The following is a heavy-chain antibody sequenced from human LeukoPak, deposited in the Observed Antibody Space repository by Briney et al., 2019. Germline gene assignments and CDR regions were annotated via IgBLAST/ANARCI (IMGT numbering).Heavy chain of an antibody. Sequence: GGSLRLSCAASGFTFSSYSMNWVRQAPGKGLEWVSSISSSSSYIYYADSVKGRFTISRDNAKNSLYLQMNSLRAEDTAVYYCARAPIAVAGTDYWGQGTLFTVSS. J-gene: IGHJ4*02. D-gene: IGHD6-19*01. CDR2: ISSSSSYI. CDR1: GFTFSSYS. V-gene: IGHV3-21*01. CDR3: ARAPIAVAGTDY.